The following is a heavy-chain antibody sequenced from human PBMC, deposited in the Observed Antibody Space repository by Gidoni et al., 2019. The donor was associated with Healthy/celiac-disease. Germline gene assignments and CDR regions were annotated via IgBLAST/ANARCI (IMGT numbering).Heavy chain of an antibody. V-gene: IGHV4-34*01. Sequence: QVQLQQWGAGLLKPSETLSLTCPAYGGSFSGYYCRWIRQPPGKGLEWIGEINHSGSTNYNPSLKSRVTISVDTSKNQFSLKLSSVTAADTAVYYCARFRRSTWFDPWGQGTLVTVSS. CDR2: INHSGST. J-gene: IGHJ5*02. CDR3: ARFRRSTWFDP. CDR1: GGSFSGYY.